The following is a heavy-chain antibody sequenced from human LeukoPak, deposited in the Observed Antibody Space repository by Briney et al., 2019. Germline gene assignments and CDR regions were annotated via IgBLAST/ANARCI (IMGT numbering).Heavy chain of an antibody. J-gene: IGHJ6*02. CDR3: ARDLGGSYHTRPLYYYYYGMDV. V-gene: IGHV4-59*01. CDR1: GGSISSYY. D-gene: IGHD1-26*01. Sequence: SETLSLTCTVSGGSISSYYWSWIRQPPGKGLEWIGDIYYSGSTNYNPSLKSRVTISVDTSKNQFSLKLSSVTAADTAVYYCARDLGGSYHTRPLYYYYYGMDVWGQGTTVTVSS. CDR2: IYYSGST.